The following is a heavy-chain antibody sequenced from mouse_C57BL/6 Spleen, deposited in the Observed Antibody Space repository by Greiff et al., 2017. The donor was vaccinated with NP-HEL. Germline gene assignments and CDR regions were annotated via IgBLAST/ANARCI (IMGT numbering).Heavy chain of an antibody. V-gene: IGHV5-17*01. D-gene: IGHD2-3*01. Sequence: DVQLVESGGGLVKPGGSLKLSCAASGFTFSDYGMHWVRQAPEKGLEWVAYISSRSSTIYYADTVKGRFTISRDNAKNTLFLQMTSLRSEDTAMYYGARDEGYYVGGYFDVRGTVTTVTVSS. CDR1: GFTFSDYG. CDR2: ISSRSSTI. CDR3: ARDEGYYVGGYFDV. J-gene: IGHJ1*03.